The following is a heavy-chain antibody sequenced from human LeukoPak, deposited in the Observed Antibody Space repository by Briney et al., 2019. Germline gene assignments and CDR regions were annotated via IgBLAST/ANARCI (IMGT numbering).Heavy chain of an antibody. CDR1: GFTVSSNY. D-gene: IGHD6-19*01. CDR3: ARAYSSGLYFDY. Sequence: GGSLRLSCAASGFTVSSNYMSWVRQAPGKGLEWVSITYSGGTTYYADSVKGRFTISRDNSKNTLYLQMNSLRAEDTAVYYCARAYSSGLYFDYWGQGIQVTVSS. CDR2: TYSGGTT. V-gene: IGHV3-53*01. J-gene: IGHJ4*02.